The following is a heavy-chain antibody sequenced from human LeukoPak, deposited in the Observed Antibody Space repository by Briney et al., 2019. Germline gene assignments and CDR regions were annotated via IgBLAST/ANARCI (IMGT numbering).Heavy chain of an antibody. J-gene: IGHJ4*02. V-gene: IGHV2-5*02. CDR1: GFSLTTSGVG. D-gene: IGHD3-10*01. CDR2: IYWDDDK. Sequence: SGPTLAKPTQTLTLTGTFSGFSLTTSGVGVGWIRQPPVKALEWLALIYWDDDKRYSPSLKSRLTVTKETSKNQVVLTMTNLDPVDTATYYCAQTYCYTSGNFYLDYRGQGTLVTVSS. CDR3: AQTYCYTSGNFYLDY.